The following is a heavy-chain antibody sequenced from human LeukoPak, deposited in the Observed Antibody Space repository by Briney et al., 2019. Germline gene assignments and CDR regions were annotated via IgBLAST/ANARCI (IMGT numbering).Heavy chain of an antibody. D-gene: IGHD6-13*01. J-gene: IGHJ3*02. CDR3: ARDKKQQLPRGAFDI. CDR1: GFTFSSYA. CDR2: ISYDGSNK. V-gene: IGHV3-30*01. Sequence: GGSLRLSCAASGFTFSSYAMHWVRQAPGKGLEWVAVISYDGSNKYYADSVKGRFTISRDNSKNTLYLQMNSLRAEDTAVYYCARDKKQQLPRGAFDIWGQGTMVTVSS.